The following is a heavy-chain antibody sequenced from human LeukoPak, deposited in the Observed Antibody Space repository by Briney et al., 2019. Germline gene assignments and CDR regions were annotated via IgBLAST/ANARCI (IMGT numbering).Heavy chain of an antibody. Sequence: GGSLRLSCAASEFSLGDYEIHWVRQAPGKGLEWVSASAGSTYYVDSVKGRFTISRDNSKNTLYLQMDSLRVEDTAVYYCARLHRRQFTSFDYWGQGTLITVSS. CDR3: ARLHRRQFTSFDY. CDR1: EFSLGDYE. V-gene: IGHV3-53*01. J-gene: IGHJ4*02. D-gene: IGHD4-11*01. CDR2: SAGST.